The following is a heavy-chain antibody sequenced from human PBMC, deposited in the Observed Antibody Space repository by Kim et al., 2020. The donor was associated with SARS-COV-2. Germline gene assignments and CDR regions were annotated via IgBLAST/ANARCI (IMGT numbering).Heavy chain of an antibody. J-gene: IGHJ5*02. D-gene: IGHD3-10*01. V-gene: IGHV3-74*01. Sequence: GGSLRLSCAASGFTFISYWMHWVRQVPGQRPEWISDINGDGSGTGYTDSVRGRFSISRDNGKNTVYLQMNNLRTEDTGIYYCTRGDGIYGDHWDQGIQVTVSS. CDR1: GFTFISYW. CDR3: TRGDGIYGDH. CDR2: INGDGSGT.